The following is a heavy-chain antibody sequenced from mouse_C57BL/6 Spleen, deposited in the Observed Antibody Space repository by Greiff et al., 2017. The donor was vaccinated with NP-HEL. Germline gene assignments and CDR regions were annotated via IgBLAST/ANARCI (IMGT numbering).Heavy chain of an antibody. CDR2: IDPSDSYT. J-gene: IGHJ2*01. CDR1: GYTFTSYW. V-gene: IGHV1-69*01. D-gene: IGHD1-1*01. Sequence: QVQLQQSGAELVMPGASVKLSCKASGYTFTSYWMHWVKQRPGQGLEWIGEIDPSDSYTNYNQKFKGKSTLTVDKSSSTAYMQLSSLTSEDSAVYYCARSYGSSYEYYFDYWGQGTTLTVSS. CDR3: ARSYGSSYEYYFDY.